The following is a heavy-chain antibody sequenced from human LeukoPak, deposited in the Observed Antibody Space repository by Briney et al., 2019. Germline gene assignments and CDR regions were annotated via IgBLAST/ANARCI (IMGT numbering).Heavy chain of an antibody. J-gene: IGHJ4*02. V-gene: IGHV3-21*01. CDR3: ARGYQRPDY. Sequence: GGSLRLSCAASGFTFNTYTMNWVRQAPGKGLEWVSSISSSSNNINYADSVKGRFTISRDNAMNSVHLQMNSLRVEGTAVYYCARGYQRPDYWGQGTLITVSS. CDR2: ISSSSNNI. CDR1: GFTFNTYT. D-gene: IGHD2-2*01.